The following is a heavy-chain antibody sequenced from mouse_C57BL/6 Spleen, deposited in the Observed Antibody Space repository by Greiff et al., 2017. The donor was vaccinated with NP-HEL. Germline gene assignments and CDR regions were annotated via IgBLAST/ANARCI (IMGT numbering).Heavy chain of an antibody. CDR3: ARRYDYDVEGFAY. CDR1: GYTFTDYY. V-gene: IGHV1-26*01. CDR2: INPNNGGT. Sequence: EVQLQQSGPELVKPGASVKISCKASGYTFTDYYMNWVKQSHGKSLEWIGDINPNNGGTSYNQKFKGKATLTVDKSSSTAYMELRSLTSEDSAVYYCARRYDYDVEGFAYWGQGTLVTVSA. D-gene: IGHD2-4*01. J-gene: IGHJ3*01.